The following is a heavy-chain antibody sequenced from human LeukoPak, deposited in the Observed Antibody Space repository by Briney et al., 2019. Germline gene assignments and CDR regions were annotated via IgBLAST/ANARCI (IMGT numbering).Heavy chain of an antibody. CDR2: VYNSGST. V-gene: IGHV4-61*02. J-gene: IGHJ4*02. D-gene: IGHD3-22*01. CDR3: AREPPSAYYDSSGYFDY. Sequence: SQTLSLTCIVSGGSISRGSYYWNWIRQPAGKGLEWMGRVYNSGSTNYNPSLKSRVTISTDMSKNQFSLKLSSVTAADTAVYYCAREPPSAYYDSSGYFDYWGQGTLVTVSS. CDR1: GGSISRGSYY.